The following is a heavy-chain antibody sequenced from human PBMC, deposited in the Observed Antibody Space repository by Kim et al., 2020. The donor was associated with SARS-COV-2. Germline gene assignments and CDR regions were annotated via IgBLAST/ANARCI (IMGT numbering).Heavy chain of an antibody. CDR2: IIPTDATT. V-gene: IGHV1-69*13. J-gene: IGHJ4*02. Sequence: SVKVSCKASGDTLSTYAFNWVRQAPGHGLEWMGEIIPTDATTNYAQKFQGRLTFTADASTRTVYMDLSGLKSEDTALYFCATADVRNRPFDHWGQETLV. CDR3: ATADVRNRPFDH. CDR1: GDTLSTYA.